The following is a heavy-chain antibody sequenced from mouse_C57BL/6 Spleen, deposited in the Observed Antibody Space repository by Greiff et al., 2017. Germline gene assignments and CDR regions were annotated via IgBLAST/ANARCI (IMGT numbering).Heavy chain of an antibody. CDR3: ARKRVYDYDGDVYYYAMDY. D-gene: IGHD2-4*01. CDR2: INPNNGGT. Sequence: EVQLQQSGPELVKPGASVKIPCKASGYTFTDYNMDWVKQSHGKSLEWIGDINPNNGGTIYNQKFKGKATLTGDKSSSTAYMELRSLTSEDTAVYYCARKRVYDYDGDVYYYAMDYWGQGTSVTVSS. V-gene: IGHV1-18*01. CDR1: GYTFTDYN. J-gene: IGHJ4*01.